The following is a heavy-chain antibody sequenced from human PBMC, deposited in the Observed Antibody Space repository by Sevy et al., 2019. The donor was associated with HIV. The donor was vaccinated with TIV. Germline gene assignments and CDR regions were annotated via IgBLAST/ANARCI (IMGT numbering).Heavy chain of an antibody. CDR3: GKGGIAGYYGSGSGAFDY. V-gene: IGHV1-2*06. J-gene: IGHJ4*02. CDR2: INPNNGGT. CDR1: GYSFTGYY. Sequence: ASVKVSCKASGYSFTGYYIHWVRQAPGQGLEWMGRINPNNGGTNYAQEFQGRVTMTRDTSVTTAYMELTGLRPNDTAVYYCGKGGIAGYYGSGSGAFDYWGQGTLVTVSS. D-gene: IGHD3-10*01.